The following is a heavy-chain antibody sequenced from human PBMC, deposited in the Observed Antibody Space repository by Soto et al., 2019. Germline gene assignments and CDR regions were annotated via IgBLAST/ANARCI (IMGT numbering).Heavy chain of an antibody. V-gene: IGHV1-3*01. CDR3: ARAFAPPPLAY. CDR1: GYTFTIDA. Sequence: LVNVSCKAAGYTFTIDAIRWVRLAPGQRLEWMGWINAGNGNTKYSQKFQGRVTITRDTSASTAYMELSSLRSEDTVVYYGARAFAPPPLAYWGQGTLVPVSS. J-gene: IGHJ4*02. CDR2: INAGNGNT. D-gene: IGHD3-3*01.